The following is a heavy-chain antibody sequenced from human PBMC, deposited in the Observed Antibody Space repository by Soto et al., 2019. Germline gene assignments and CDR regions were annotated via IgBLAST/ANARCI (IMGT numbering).Heavy chain of an antibody. D-gene: IGHD3-10*01. CDR3: AKDSPFSGTGRLAFDY. V-gene: IGHV3-23*01. Sequence: GGSLRLTCAAAGITFSGYAMTWVRQAPGKGFEWVSSTGGNGVATYYADSVTGRFTISRDNSKNTLYLQMDSLRAEDTAVYYCAKDSPFSGTGRLAFDYWGQGTLVTVSS. J-gene: IGHJ4*02. CDR2: TGGNGVAT. CDR1: GITFSGYA.